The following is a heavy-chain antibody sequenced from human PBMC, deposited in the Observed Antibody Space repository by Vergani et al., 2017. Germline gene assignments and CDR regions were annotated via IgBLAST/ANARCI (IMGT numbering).Heavy chain of an antibody. CDR2: IHPADSDT. CDR1: GYSFTNYW. J-gene: IGHJ4*02. CDR3: ARLXGRDSSGSKYFDY. Sequence: EVQLVQSGAEVKKPGESLKISCQISGYSFTNYWIGWVRQMPGKGLKWMGIIHPADSDTRYSPSFQGQVTISVDKSISTAYLQRSSLRASDSAMYYCARLXGRDSSGSKYFDYWGQGTLVTVSS. D-gene: IGHD3-22*01. V-gene: IGHV5-51*01.